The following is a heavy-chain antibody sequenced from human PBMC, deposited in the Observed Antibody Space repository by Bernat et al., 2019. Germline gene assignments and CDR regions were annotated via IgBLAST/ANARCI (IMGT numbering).Heavy chain of an antibody. CDR3: ASNPRYCSGGSCYSSIDY. D-gene: IGHD2-15*01. V-gene: IGHV4-39*01. J-gene: IGHJ4*02. Sequence: QLQLQESGPGLVKPSETLSLTCTVSGGSISSSSYYWGWIRQPPGKGLEWIGSIYYSGSTYYNPSLKSRVTISVDTSKNQFSLKLSSVTAADTAVYYWASNPRYCSGGSCYSSIDYWGQGTLVTVSS. CDR1: GGSISSSSYY. CDR2: IYYSGST.